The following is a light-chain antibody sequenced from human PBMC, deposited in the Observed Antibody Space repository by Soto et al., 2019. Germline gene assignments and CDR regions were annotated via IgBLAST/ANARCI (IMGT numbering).Light chain of an antibody. J-gene: IGKJ2*01. Sequence: DVVMTQSPLSLSVTLGQPASISCSSTQSLEYSDGRTFLNRFQQRPGQSPRRLLYKVSNRDSGVPDRFSGSGSGTNFTLKISRVEAEDVGVYFCMQGRYWATFGQGTKLEIK. CDR1: QSLEYSDGRTF. CDR2: KVS. V-gene: IGKV2-30*01. CDR3: MQGRYWAT.